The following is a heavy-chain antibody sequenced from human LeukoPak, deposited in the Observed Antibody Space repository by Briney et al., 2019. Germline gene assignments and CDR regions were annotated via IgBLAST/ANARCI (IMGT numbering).Heavy chain of an antibody. CDR3: ARNFHRGYCSGGSCYSLFY. CDR2: ISYDGSNK. D-gene: IGHD2-15*01. Sequence: PGRSLRLPCAASGFTFSSYAMHWVRQAPGKGLEWVAVISYDGSNKYYADSVKGRFTISRDNSKNTLYLQMNSLRAEDTAVYYCARNFHRGYCSGGSCYSLFYWGQGTLVTVSS. V-gene: IGHV3-30-3*01. J-gene: IGHJ4*02. CDR1: GFTFSSYA.